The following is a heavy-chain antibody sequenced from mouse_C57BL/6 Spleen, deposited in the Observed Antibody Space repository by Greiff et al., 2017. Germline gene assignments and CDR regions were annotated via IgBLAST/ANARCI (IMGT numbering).Heavy chain of an antibody. CDR1: GYTFTEYT. Sequence: VHLQQSGAELVKPGASVKLSCTASGYTFTEYTIHWVQQRSGQGLEWIGWFYPGSGSIKYNEKFKDKATLTADKSSSTVYMELSRLTDEDSAVYFGARHEERGSFAYWGQGTLVTVSA. CDR2: FYPGSGSI. CDR3: ARHEERGSFAY. V-gene: IGHV1-62-2*01. J-gene: IGHJ3*01.